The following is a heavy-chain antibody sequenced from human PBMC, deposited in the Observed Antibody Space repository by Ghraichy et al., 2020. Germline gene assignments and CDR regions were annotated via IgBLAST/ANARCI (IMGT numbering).Heavy chain of an antibody. CDR1: GGSISSYY. D-gene: IGHD5-12*01. CDR2: VHYREST. CDR3: ARGTGWLPDE. V-gene: IGHV4-59*01. Sequence: SETLSLTCTVSGGSISSYYWSWIRQPPGKGLEWIGLVHYRESTNYNPSVNGRVTISADKSKNQFSLRLTSVTPADTAMYYCARGTGWLPDEWGQGTLVTVSS. J-gene: IGHJ4*02.